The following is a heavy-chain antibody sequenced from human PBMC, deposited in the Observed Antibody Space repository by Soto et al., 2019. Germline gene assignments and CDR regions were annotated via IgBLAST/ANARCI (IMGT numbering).Heavy chain of an antibody. D-gene: IGHD3-3*01. V-gene: IGHV3-23*01. CDR2: LSGSGGGT. J-gene: IGHJ4*02. CDR3: ARLRSAYFTCFDF. CDR1: GFTFSNYA. Sequence: PXASLILSCAAPGFTFSNYAMSWVRQAPGKGLEWVSGLSGSGGGTYYADSVKGRFTISRDNSKNTLYLQMNSLRAEDTAFYYCARLRSAYFTCFDFWGLGTLVTVSS.